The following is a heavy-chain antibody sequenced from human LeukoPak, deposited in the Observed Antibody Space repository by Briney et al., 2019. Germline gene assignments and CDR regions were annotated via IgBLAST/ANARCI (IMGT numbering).Heavy chain of an antibody. Sequence: ASVKVSCKASGYTFTSYGISWVRQAPGQGLEWMGWISAYNGNTNYAQKLQGRVTMTTDTSTGTAYMELRSLRSDDTAVYYCARISSSLNYGMDVWGQGTTVTVSS. CDR3: ARISSSLNYGMDV. CDR1: GYTFTSYG. J-gene: IGHJ6*02. CDR2: ISAYNGNT. D-gene: IGHD6-13*01. V-gene: IGHV1-18*01.